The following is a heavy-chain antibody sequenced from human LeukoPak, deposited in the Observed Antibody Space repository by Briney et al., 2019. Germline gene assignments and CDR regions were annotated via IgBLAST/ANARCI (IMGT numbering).Heavy chain of an antibody. CDR1: GGSISSSSYY. J-gene: IGHJ4*02. CDR3: ASEDFWSGYPLGY. Sequence: SETLSLTCTASGGSISSSSYYWGWIRQPPGKGLEWIGSIYYSGSTYYNPSLKSRVTISVDTSKNQFSLKLSSVTAADTAVYYCASEDFWSGYPLGYWGQGTLVTVSS. CDR2: IYYSGST. V-gene: IGHV4-39*01. D-gene: IGHD3-3*01.